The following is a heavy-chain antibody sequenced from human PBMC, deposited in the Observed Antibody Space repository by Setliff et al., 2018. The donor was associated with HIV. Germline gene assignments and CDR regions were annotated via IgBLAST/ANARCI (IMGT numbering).Heavy chain of an antibody. CDR2: ISRSSSYI. V-gene: IGHV3-21*01. Sequence: GESLRISCAASGFTFSSYSMNWVRQAPGKGLEWVSSISRSSSYIYYADSVKGRFTISRDNAKSSLYLQMNSLRAEDTAVYYCASDSSNYYYYYMDVWGNGTTVTV. CDR3: ASDSSNYYYYYMDV. CDR1: GFTFSSYS. J-gene: IGHJ6*03. D-gene: IGHD2-15*01.